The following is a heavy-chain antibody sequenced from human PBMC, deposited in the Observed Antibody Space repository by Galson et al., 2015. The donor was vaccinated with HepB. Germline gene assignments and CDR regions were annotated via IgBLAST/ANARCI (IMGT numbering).Heavy chain of an antibody. CDR3: AKDKTKSTMVRGIRRRDDYQYYYGMDV. J-gene: IGHJ6*02. D-gene: IGHD3-10*01. Sequence: SLRLSCAASGFTFSGHPMNWVRLAPGPGLERVSGVTESGSTTYPADSMKGRFTIPRATSTHPLSPQINSLRAQDPALYYCAKDKTKSTMVRGIRRRDDYQYYYGMDVWGQGTTVTVSS. CDR2: VTESGSTT. V-gene: IGHV3-23*01. CDR1: GFTFSGHP.